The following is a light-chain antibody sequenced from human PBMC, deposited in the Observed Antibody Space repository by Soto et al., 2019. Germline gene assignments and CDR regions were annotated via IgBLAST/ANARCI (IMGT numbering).Light chain of an antibody. CDR1: SGSIGTNF. CDR2: ETN. Sequence: NFMLTQPHSVSESPGKTVTISCTRSSGSIGTNFVQWYQQRPGSVPTTVIYETNRRPSGVPDRFSGSIDSSSNSASLTISGLKPEDEADYYCQSFHFRTVLFGGGTKVTVL. J-gene: IGLJ2*01. CDR3: QSFHFRTVL. V-gene: IGLV6-57*04.